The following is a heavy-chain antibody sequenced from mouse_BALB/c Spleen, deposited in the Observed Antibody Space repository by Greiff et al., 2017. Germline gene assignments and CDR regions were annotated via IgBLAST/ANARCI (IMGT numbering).Heavy chain of an antibody. Sequence: EVQGVESGGGLVKPGGSLKLSCAASGFTFSDYYMYWVRQTPEKRLEWVATISDGGSYTYYPDSVKGRFTISRDNAKNNLYLQMCSLKSEDTAMYYCARSFITTVVADYYAMDYWGQGTSVTVSS. J-gene: IGHJ4*01. CDR2: ISDGGSYT. CDR3: ARSFITTVVADYYAMDY. V-gene: IGHV5-4*02. CDR1: GFTFSDYY. D-gene: IGHD1-1*01.